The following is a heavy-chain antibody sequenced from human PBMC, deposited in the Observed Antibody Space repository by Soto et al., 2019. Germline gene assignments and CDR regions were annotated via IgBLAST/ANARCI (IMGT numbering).Heavy chain of an antibody. CDR3: AGESSCNWNDVARCLDF. D-gene: IGHD1-1*01. CDR1: GDSVSSNTAA. J-gene: IGHJ4*02. V-gene: IGHV6-1*01. Sequence: QVQLQQSGPRLMKPSQTLSLTCAISGDSVSSNTAAWSWIRQSPSRGLEWLGRIYYRSRWSSDYARVVESRIIINADTYKSQVSLQLTSVPPDDSAMYYCAGESSCNWNDVARCLDFWGQGLLVTVSA. CDR2: IYYRSRWSS.